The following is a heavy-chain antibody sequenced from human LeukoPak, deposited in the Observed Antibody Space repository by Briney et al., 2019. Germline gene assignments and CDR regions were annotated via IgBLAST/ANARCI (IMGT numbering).Heavy chain of an antibody. CDR2: IKQDGSEK. CDR1: GFTFSSYW. J-gene: IGHJ5*02. D-gene: IGHD3-10*01. CDR3: ARGGYGSGSYYNDGLRGIWFDP. V-gene: IGHV3-7*01. Sequence: PGGSLRLSCAASGFTFSSYWMSWVRQAPGKGLEWVANIKQDGSEKYYVDSVKGRFTISRDNAKNSLYLQMNSLRAGDTAVYYCARGGYGSGSYYNDGLRGIWFDPWGQGTLVTVSS.